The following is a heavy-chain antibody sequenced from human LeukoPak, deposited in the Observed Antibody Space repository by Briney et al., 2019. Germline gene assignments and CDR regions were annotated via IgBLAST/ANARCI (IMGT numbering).Heavy chain of an antibody. J-gene: IGHJ2*01. CDR3: VTGHYDSRMYFDL. V-gene: IGHV3-74*01. Sequence: PGGSLRLSCAAPGFTFSSYAMSWVRQAPGKGLVWVSQIKFDGSLASYADSVKGRFTISRDNTKNTLYLQMNSLGTEDTAVYYCVTGHYDSRMYFDLWGRGTLVIVSS. CDR2: IKFDGSLA. D-gene: IGHD3-22*01. CDR1: GFTFSSYA.